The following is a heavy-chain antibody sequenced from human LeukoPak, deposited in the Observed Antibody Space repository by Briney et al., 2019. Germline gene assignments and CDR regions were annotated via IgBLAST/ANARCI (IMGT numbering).Heavy chain of an antibody. Sequence: EASVKVSCKASGYTFISYGFSWVRQAPGQGLEWMGWITAYNGNTNYAQKLQGRVTMTTDTSTSTAYMELRSLRSDDTAVYYCARLVNTSFYYWGQGTLLTVSS. CDR3: ARLVNTSFYY. CDR1: GYTFISYG. CDR2: ITAYNGNT. J-gene: IGHJ4*02. D-gene: IGHD2-2*02. V-gene: IGHV1-18*04.